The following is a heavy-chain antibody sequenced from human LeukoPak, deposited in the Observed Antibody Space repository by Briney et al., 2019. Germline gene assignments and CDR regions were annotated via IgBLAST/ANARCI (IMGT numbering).Heavy chain of an antibody. J-gene: IGHJ5*01. D-gene: IGHD3-10*01. Sequence: PGGSLRPSCAASGFTFSDYYMSWIRQAPGKGLEWVSYISSGSSTIYYADSVKGRFTISRDNAKNSLYLQMNSLRAEDTAVYFCARVFMNYFGSAYDSWGQGALVTVSS. CDR1: GFTFSDYY. CDR2: ISSGSSTI. CDR3: ARVFMNYFGSAYDS. V-gene: IGHV3-11*04.